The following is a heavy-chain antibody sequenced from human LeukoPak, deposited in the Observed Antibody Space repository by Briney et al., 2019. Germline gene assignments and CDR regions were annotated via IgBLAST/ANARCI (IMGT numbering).Heavy chain of an antibody. J-gene: IGHJ4*02. Sequence: SETLSLTCTVSGGSVNNYYWNWIRQPPGKGLEWIGYIYYSGSTDYNPSLKSRVTISVDTSKNQFSLSLSSVTAADTAVYYCARPIRNWGQGTLVIVSS. CDR1: GGSVNNYY. CDR2: IYYSGST. V-gene: IGHV4-59*02. CDR3: ARPIRN.